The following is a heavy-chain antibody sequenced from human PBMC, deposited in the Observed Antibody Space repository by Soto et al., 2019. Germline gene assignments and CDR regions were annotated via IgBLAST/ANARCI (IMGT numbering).Heavy chain of an antibody. D-gene: IGHD4-17*01. CDR2: IYYSGNT. V-gene: IGHV4-31*03. J-gene: IGHJ6*02. CDR1: GGSINSGGYY. Sequence: QVQLQESGPGLVKPSQTLSLICTVSGGSINSGGYYWSWIRQHPGKGLEWIGSIYYSGNTYYNPSLKSRVAISLVTPKIXFSLKLGSVTAADTAVYYCARDPSYGDYSYYGLDVWGQGTTVTVSS. CDR3: ARDPSYGDYSYYGLDV.